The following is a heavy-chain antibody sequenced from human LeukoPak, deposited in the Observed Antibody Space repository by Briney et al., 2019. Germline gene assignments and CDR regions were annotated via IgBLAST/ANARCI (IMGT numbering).Heavy chain of an antibody. J-gene: IGHJ5*02. CDR2: IYHSGST. D-gene: IGHD6-13*01. CDR3: ARDGIAAAGYNWFDP. CDR1: GGSISSSNW. Sequence: SETLSLTCAVSGGSISSSNWWGWVRQPPGKGLEWIGEIYHSGSTNYNPSLKSRVTISVDKSKNQFSLKLSSVTAADTAVYYCARDGIAAAGYNWFDPWGQGTLVTVSS. V-gene: IGHV4-4*02.